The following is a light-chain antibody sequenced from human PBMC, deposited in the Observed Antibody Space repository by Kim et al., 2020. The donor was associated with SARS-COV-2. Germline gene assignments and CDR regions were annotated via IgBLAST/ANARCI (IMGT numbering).Light chain of an antibody. J-gene: IGLJ2*01. CDR3: NSRDSSGNHLV. CDR1: SLRSYY. V-gene: IGLV3-19*01. Sequence: ALGRTVRITWQGDSLRSYYASWYQQKPGQAPVLVIYGKNNRPSGIPDRFSGSSSGNTASLTITGAQAEDEADYYCNSRDSSGNHLVFGGGTKLTVL. CDR2: GKN.